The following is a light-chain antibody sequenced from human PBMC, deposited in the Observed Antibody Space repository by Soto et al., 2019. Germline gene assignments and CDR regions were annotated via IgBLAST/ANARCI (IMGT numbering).Light chain of an antibody. CDR1: QSVSSN. Sequence: EIVMTQSPATLSVSPGERATLSCRASQSVSSNLVWYQQKPGQAPRLLIYGASTRATGIPARFSGSGSGTEFALTISSLQSEDFAVYYCQQSSYRLSFGGGTKVDIK. V-gene: IGKV3-15*01. J-gene: IGKJ4*01. CDR3: QQSSYRLS. CDR2: GAS.